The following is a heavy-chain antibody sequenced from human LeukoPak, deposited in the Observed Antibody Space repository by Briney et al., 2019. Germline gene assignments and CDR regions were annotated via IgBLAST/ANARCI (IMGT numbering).Heavy chain of an antibody. CDR1: AFSFRTYS. CDR3: ARGGQGRDDSFAY. V-gene: IGHV3-48*04. CDR2: ISSSGDAI. D-gene: IGHD1-1*01. J-gene: IGHJ4*02. Sequence: GGSLRLSRAASAFSFRTYSINWVRRSAGKGLEWISYISSSGDAIYYADSVRGRFTISRDNAKNSVYLQMNSLRVEDTAVYYCARGGQGRDDSFAYWGEGTVVTVSA.